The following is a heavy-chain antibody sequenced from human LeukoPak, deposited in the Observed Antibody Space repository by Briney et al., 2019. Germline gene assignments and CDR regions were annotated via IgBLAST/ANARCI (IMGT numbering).Heavy chain of an antibody. D-gene: IGHD3-10*01. CDR1: GGSFSGFY. V-gene: IGHV4-34*01. CDR3: ARDYYGSGSLGY. CDR2: ISDGGST. Sequence: SETLSLTCAVYGGSFSGFYWSWIRQPPGKGLEWIGEISDGGSTNCNPSLKSRVTISVDTSNNQFSLKLNSVTAADTAVYYCARDYYGSGSLGYWGQGTLVIVSS. J-gene: IGHJ4*02.